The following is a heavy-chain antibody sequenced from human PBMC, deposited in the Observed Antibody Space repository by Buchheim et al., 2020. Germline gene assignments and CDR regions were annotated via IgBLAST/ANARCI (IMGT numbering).Heavy chain of an antibody. CDR3: ARGEHGVYYIDY. V-gene: IGHV3-30*04. CDR1: GFTFSSYA. D-gene: IGHD1/OR15-1a*01. J-gene: IGHJ4*01. Sequence: QVQLVESGGGVVQPGRSLRLSCAASGFTFSSYAMHWVRQAPGKGLEWVAVISYDGSNKYYADSVKGRFTISRDNSKSTLYLLMNSLRAEDTAVYYCARGEHGVYYIDYWGQGT. CDR2: ISYDGSNK.